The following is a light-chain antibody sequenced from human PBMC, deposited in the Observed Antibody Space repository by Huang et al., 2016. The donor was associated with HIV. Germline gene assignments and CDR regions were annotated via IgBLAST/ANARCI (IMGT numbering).Light chain of an antibody. V-gene: IGKV3-15*01. Sequence: EIVMAQSPATLSVSPGERATLSCRASQSVASKLAWYQKKPGQPPRLLIYGASTRDTAIPARFSGSGSGTDFTLTISSLQSEDFAVYFCQQYNNWPLTFGGGTRVEI. CDR1: QSVASK. J-gene: IGKJ4*01. CDR3: QQYNNWPLT. CDR2: GAS.